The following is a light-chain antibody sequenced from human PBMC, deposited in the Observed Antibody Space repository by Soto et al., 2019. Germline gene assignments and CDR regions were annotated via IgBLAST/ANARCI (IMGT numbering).Light chain of an antibody. J-gene: IGKJ4*01. CDR3: QQYDNLPLT. V-gene: IGKV1-5*01. Sequence: DIQMTQSPSTLSASVGDTVTVTCRASQSVSGWLAWYQQKPGEAPKLLIYAASTLQSGVPSRFSGSGSGTEFTLTISSLQPEDFATYYCQQYDNLPLTFGGGTKVDIK. CDR1: QSVSGW. CDR2: AAS.